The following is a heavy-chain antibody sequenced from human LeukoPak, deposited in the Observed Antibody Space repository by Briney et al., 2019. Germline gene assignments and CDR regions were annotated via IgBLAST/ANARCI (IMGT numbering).Heavy chain of an antibody. J-gene: IGHJ4*02. CDR3: ATGRIAAAGIDY. Sequence: GASVKVSCKASGGTFSSYAISWVRQAPGQGLEWMGGIIPIFGTANYAQKFQGRVTITTDESTSTAYMEQSSLRSEDTAVYYCATGRIAAAGIDYWGQGTLVTVSS. D-gene: IGHD6-13*01. CDR2: IIPIFGTA. CDR1: GGTFSSYA. V-gene: IGHV1-69*05.